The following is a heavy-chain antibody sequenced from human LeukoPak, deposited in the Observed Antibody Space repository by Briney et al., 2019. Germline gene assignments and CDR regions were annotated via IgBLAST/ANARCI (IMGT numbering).Heavy chain of an antibody. V-gene: IGHV3-21*01. CDR1: GFTFSSYS. CDR3: AADSETRYHYDSSGYSTVDY. D-gene: IGHD3-22*01. CDR2: ISSSSSYI. Sequence: GGSLRLSCAASGFTFSSYSMNWVRQAPGKGLEWVSSISSSSSYIYYADSVKGRFTISRDNAKNSLYLQMNSLRAEDTAVYYCAADSETRYHYDSSGYSTVDYWGQGTLVTVSS. J-gene: IGHJ4*02.